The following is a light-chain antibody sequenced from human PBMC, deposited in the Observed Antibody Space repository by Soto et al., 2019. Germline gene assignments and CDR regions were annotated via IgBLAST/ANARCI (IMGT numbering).Light chain of an antibody. J-gene: IGLJ1*01. Sequence: QSALTQPASVSGSPGQSIAISCTGTSTDVGSYNLVSWYQQHPGKAPKLIIFEGYKRPSGVSNRFSGSKSGDTASLTISGLQAEDEADYYCCSYAGSSTYYVFGSGTKVTVL. CDR3: CSYAGSSTYYV. CDR2: EGY. V-gene: IGLV2-23*01. CDR1: STDVGSYNL.